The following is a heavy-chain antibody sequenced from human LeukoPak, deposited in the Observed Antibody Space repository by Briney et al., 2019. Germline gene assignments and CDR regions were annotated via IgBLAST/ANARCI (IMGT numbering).Heavy chain of an antibody. CDR2: MNPHSGNT. D-gene: IGHD2-2*01. J-gene: IGHJ6*03. CDR3: ARGHCSTTSCYSRYYYHYMDV. Sequence: ASVKVSCKASGYTFSTYDINWVRQAPGQGLEWLGWMNPHSGNTGYAQKFQGRVTMTTNTSISTAYMELSRLRFEDTAVYYCARGHCSTTSCYSRYYYHYMDVWSKGTTVTISS. V-gene: IGHV1-8*01. CDR1: GYTFSTYD.